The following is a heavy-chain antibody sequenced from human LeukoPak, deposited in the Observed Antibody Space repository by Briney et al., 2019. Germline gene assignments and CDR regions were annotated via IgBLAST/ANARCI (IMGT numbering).Heavy chain of an antibody. Sequence: QTGGSLRLSCAASGFTFSSYWMHWVRQAPGKGLVWVSRINTDGRSTDYADSVKGRFTISRDNAKSTLYLQMNSLRAEDTAVYYCARGGYGAHMGWGQGTLVTVSS. D-gene: IGHD4-17*01. V-gene: IGHV3-74*01. J-gene: IGHJ4*02. CDR2: INTDGRST. CDR1: GFTFSSYW. CDR3: ARGGYGAHMG.